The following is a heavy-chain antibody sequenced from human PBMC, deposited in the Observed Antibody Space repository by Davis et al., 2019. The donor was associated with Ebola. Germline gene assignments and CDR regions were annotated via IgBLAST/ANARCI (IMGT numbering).Heavy chain of an antibody. Sequence: GESLKISCAASGFTFSSYSMNWVRQAPGKGLEWVSYISSSSSTIYYADSVKGRFTISRDNSKNTLNLQMNSLRAEDTAVYYCARGNNGSYFWGQGTLVTVSS. CDR2: ISSSSSTI. V-gene: IGHV3-48*01. CDR3: ARGNNGSYF. CDR1: GFTFSSYS. J-gene: IGHJ4*02. D-gene: IGHD1-26*01.